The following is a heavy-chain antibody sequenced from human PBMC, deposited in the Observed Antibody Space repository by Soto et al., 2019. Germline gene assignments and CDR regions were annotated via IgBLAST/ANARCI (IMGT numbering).Heavy chain of an antibody. CDR2: ISYDGSDR. CDR1: GFTFSTYG. D-gene: IGHD6-6*01. CDR3: AKVFSYSSSSFRYYYGLDV. J-gene: IGHJ6*02. Sequence: SGGSLRLSCAVSGFTFSTYGMHWVRQAPGKGLDWVAVISYDGSDRNYADSVKGRFTISRDNSKNTLYLQMNSLRGEDTAVYFCAKVFSYSSSSFRYYYGLDVWGQGTTVTVSS. V-gene: IGHV3-30*18.